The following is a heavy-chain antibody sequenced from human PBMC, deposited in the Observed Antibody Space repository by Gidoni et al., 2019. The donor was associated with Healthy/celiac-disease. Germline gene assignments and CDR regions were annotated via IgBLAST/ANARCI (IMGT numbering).Heavy chain of an antibody. Sequence: EVQLLESGGGLVQPWGSLRLSCAASGFTFSSYALSWVRQAPGKGLEWVSAISGSGGSTYYADSVKGRFTISRDNSKNTLYLQMNSLRAEDTAVYYCAKDDYDSSGYYHSTYYFDYWGQGTLVTVSS. J-gene: IGHJ4*02. CDR2: ISGSGGST. D-gene: IGHD3-22*01. CDR3: AKDDYDSSGYYHSTYYFDY. CDR1: GFTFSSYA. V-gene: IGHV3-23*01.